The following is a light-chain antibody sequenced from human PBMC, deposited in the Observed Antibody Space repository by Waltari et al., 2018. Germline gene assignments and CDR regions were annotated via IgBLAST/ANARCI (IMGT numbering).Light chain of an antibody. CDR3: QVWHAAIDPGV. CDR2: YDS. V-gene: IGLV3-21*04. CDR1: HIGRYS. Sequence: SYVLTQPPSVSVAPGETARITCGGDHIGRYSVHWYQQKPGQAPVRVIRYDSDRPSGIPERFSGSNSANTATLTISRVEAGDEANYYCQVWHAAIDPGVFGTGTEVTV. J-gene: IGLJ1*01.